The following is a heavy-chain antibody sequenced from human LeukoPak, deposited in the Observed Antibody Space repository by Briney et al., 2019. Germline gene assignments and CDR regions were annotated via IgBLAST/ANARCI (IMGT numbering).Heavy chain of an antibody. Sequence: GGSLRLSCAASGFTFSSYWMHWVRQAPGKGLVWVSRINSDGSSTSYADSVKGRFTISRDNAKNTLYLQMNSLRGEDAAVYCCASLYSSGYYYFDYWGQGTLVTVSS. D-gene: IGHD3-22*01. J-gene: IGHJ4*02. V-gene: IGHV3-74*01. CDR2: INSDGSST. CDR3: ASLYSSGYYYFDY. CDR1: GFTFSSYW.